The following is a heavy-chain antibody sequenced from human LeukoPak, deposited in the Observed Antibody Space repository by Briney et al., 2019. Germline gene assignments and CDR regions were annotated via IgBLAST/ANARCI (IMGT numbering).Heavy chain of an antibody. J-gene: IGHJ4*02. V-gene: IGHV5-51*01. CDR1: GYSSTSYW. Sequence: GESLKISCKGSGYSSTSYWSGWVRQMPGKGLEWMGIIYPGDSDTKYTPSFQGQVTISADKSISTAYLQWSSLKASDTAMYYCARLGGPYDSVAFDYWGQGTLVTVSS. D-gene: IGHD5-12*01. CDR3: ARLGGPYDSVAFDY. CDR2: IYPGDSDT.